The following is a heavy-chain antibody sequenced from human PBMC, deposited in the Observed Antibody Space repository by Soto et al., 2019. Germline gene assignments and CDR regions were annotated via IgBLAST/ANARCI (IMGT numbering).Heavy chain of an antibody. Sequence: LSLTCTVSGASISSGTYYWTWIRQHPGKGLEWIGYIYYIGNTSYNPSLKSRVFISVDTSKNQFSLKLSSVTAADTAVYYCARGRYYDSSAYPTQDHWGQGTLVTVSS. CDR3: ARGRYYDSSAYPTQDH. CDR1: GASISSGTYY. CDR2: IYYIGNT. V-gene: IGHV4-31*03. J-gene: IGHJ4*02. D-gene: IGHD3-22*01.